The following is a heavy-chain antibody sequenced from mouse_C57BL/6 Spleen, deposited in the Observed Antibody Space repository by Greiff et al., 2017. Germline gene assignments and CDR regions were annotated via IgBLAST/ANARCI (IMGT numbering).Heavy chain of an antibody. Sequence: QVQLKQPGAELVKPGASVKLSCKASGYTFTSYWMQWVKQRPGQGLEWIGEIDPSDSYTNYNQKFKGKATLTVDTSSSTAYMQLSSLTSEDSAVXYCARGYCGSRYYFDYWGQGTTLTVSS. CDR3: ARGYCGSRYYFDY. D-gene: IGHD1-1*01. CDR1: GYTFTSYW. V-gene: IGHV1-50*01. CDR2: IDPSDSYT. J-gene: IGHJ2*01.